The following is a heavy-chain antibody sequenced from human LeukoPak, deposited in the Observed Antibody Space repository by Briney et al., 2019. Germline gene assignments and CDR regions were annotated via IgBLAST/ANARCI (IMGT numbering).Heavy chain of an antibody. D-gene: IGHD2-15*01. CDR1: GGSISSRNW. Sequence: PSGTLSLTCAVSGGSISSRNWWTWVRQPPGKGLEWIGELYPSGATNYNPSLKSRVTISLDKSKNQFSLKLTSVTAADTALYYCAREDCGGGGSCYYAAFDIWGQGTRVSVSS. J-gene: IGHJ3*02. CDR3: AREDCGGGGSCYYAAFDI. V-gene: IGHV4-4*02. CDR2: LYPSGAT.